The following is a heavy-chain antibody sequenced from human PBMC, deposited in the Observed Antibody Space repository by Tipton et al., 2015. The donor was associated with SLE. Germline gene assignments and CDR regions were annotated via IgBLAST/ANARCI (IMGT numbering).Heavy chain of an antibody. Sequence: LRLSCAASGFTFSSYSMNWVRQAPGKGLEWIGEINHSGDTHYNPSLMSRLKMSIDKSMNRFSLELTSMTAADTAVYYCAIQVVPGSLFDHWGQGTPVTVSS. CDR1: GFTFSSYS. V-gene: IGHV4-34*08. CDR2: INHSGDT. J-gene: IGHJ4*02. CDR3: AIQVVPGSLFDH. D-gene: IGHD2-15*01.